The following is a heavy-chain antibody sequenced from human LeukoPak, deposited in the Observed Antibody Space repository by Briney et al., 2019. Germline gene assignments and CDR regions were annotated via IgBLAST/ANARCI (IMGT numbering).Heavy chain of an antibody. CDR2: IYYSGST. J-gene: IGHJ4*02. CDR3: ARDYHRWFGEPCDY. CDR1: GGSISSSSYY. V-gene: IGHV4-39*02. D-gene: IGHD3-10*01. Sequence: SETLSLTCTVSGGSISSSSYYWGWIRQPPGKGLEWIGSIYYSGSTYYNPSLKGRVTISVDTSKNQFSLKLSSVTAADTAVYYCARDYHRWFGEPCDYWGQGTLVTVSS.